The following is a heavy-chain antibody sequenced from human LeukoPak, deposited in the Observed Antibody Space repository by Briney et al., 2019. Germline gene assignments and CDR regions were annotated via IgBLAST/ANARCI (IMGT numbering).Heavy chain of an antibody. J-gene: IGHJ5*02. V-gene: IGHV4-59*08. CDR3: ARRVNYDVPFDP. Sequence: SETLSLTCTVSGGSITASYWSWIRQPPGKGLEWIGCIYYTGTTNYNPSLKSRVTMSVDTSKNQFSLKLSSVTAADTAVYYCARRVNYDVPFDPWGQGTLVTVSS. D-gene: IGHD3-3*01. CDR2: IYYTGTT. CDR1: GGSITASY.